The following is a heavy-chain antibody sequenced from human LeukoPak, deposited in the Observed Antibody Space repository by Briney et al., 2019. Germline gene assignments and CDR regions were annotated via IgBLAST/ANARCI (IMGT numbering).Heavy chain of an antibody. D-gene: IGHD2-21*02. CDR3: ATGADGDVRYFDY. V-gene: IGHV1-18*01. J-gene: IGHJ4*02. CDR1: GHTFTSYG. Sequence: ASVKVSCKPSGHTFTSYGISWVRQAPGQGLEWMGWISAYNGNTNYVQKLQGRVTMTTDTSTSTAYMELRSLRSDDTAVYYCATGADGDVRYFDYWGQGTLVTVSS. CDR2: ISAYNGNT.